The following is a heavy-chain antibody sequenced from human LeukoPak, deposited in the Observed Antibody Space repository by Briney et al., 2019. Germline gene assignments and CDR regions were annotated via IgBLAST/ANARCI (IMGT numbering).Heavy chain of an antibody. V-gene: IGHV4-34*01. Sequence: SETLSLTCAVYGGSFRGYYWSWIRQPPGKGLEWIGEINHSGSTNYNPSLKSRVTISVDTSKNQFSLKLSSVTAADTAVYYCARERRGDTIFGVVTTNWFDPWGQGTLVTVSS. J-gene: IGHJ5*02. CDR1: GGSFRGYY. D-gene: IGHD3-3*01. CDR3: ARERRGDTIFGVVTTNWFDP. CDR2: INHSGST.